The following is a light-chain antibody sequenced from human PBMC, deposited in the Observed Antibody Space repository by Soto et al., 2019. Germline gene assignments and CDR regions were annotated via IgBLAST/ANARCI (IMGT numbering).Light chain of an antibody. CDR1: QSVRSY. V-gene: IGKV3-11*01. Sequence: EIVLTQSPATLSLSPGERATLSCRASQSVRSYLAWYQQKPGQAPRLLIYDASNRATGIPARFSGSGSGTDFTLTISGLEPEDFAVYYCQQRSNWPPWTFGQGTKVEI. J-gene: IGKJ1*01. CDR2: DAS. CDR3: QQRSNWPPWT.